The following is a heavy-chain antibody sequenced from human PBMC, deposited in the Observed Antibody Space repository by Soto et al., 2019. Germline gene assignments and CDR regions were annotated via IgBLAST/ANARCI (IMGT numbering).Heavy chain of an antibody. Sequence: QVQLVQSGSEVKQPGSSVKVSCKASGGTFSDYTMSWLRQAPGRGLEWMGGIIPMIGATNNAQKLKGRLTITEEESTGTVYRELNRLRSDDTAVYYCARYWSSGTLYGAFDIWGQGTEVTVSP. D-gene: IGHD1-1*01. CDR1: GGTFSDYT. V-gene: IGHV1-69*01. CDR2: IIPMIGAT. CDR3: ARYWSSGTLYGAFDI. J-gene: IGHJ3*02.